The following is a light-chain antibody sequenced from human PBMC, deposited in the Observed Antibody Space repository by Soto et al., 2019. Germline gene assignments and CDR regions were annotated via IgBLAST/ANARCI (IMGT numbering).Light chain of an antibody. J-gene: IGKJ1*01. CDR2: HAS. CDR3: QQYNSYS. CDR1: QSISNW. Sequence: IQLTQSPSTLPASVGDRVTLTCRASQSISNWLAWYQQKPGTAPKLLIYHASILETAVPSRFSGNGSGTEFTHTLSSLQPGDFATYYCQQYNSYSFGQGSRVEIK. V-gene: IGKV1-5*01.